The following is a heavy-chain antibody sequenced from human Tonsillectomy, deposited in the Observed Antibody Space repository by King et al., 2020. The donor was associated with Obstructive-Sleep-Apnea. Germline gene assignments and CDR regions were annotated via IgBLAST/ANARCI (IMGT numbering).Heavy chain of an antibody. CDR3: ARDHKGSYGYFPDY. CDR2: IAYDGSNK. CDR1: GFTFSSYA. D-gene: IGHD5-18*01. V-gene: IGHV3-30*04. J-gene: IGHJ4*02. Sequence: VQLVESGGGVVQPGRSLRLSCAASGFTFSSYAMHWVRQAPGKGLEWGAVIAYDGSNKYYADSVKGRFTISRDNPKNTLYLQMNSLRAEDTAVYYCARDHKGSYGYFPDYWGQGTLVTVSS.